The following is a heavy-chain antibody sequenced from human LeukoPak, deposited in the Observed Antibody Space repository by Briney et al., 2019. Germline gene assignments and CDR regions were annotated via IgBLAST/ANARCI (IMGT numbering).Heavy chain of an antibody. CDR2: ISWDGAST. CDR3: AKAYSGYDSMGH. Sequence: GGSLRLSCAASGFTFNDYAMHWVRQAPGKGLQWVSLISWDGASTYYADSVKGRFTISRDNSKNSLYLQMNSLRTEDTALYYCAKAYSGYDSMGHWGQGTLITVSS. D-gene: IGHD5-12*01. J-gene: IGHJ4*02. V-gene: IGHV3-43D*03. CDR1: GFTFNDYA.